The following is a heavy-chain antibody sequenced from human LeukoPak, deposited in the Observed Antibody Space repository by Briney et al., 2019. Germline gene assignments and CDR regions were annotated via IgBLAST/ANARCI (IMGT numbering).Heavy chain of an antibody. CDR1: GLTFSSYA. D-gene: IGHD5-18*01. Sequence: QAGGSLRLSCAASGLTFSSYAMSWIRPAPGKGLEWVLALSGSGVSTYYADSVKGRFTISRDNSKNALYLQMNSLRAEDTAVYYRTNGHSYGLYDYWGQGTLVTVSS. CDR3: TNGHSYGLYDY. V-gene: IGHV3-23*01. CDR2: LSGSGVST. J-gene: IGHJ4*02.